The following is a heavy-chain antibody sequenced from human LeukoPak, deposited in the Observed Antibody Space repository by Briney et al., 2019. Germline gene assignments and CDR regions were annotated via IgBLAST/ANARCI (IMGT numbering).Heavy chain of an antibody. V-gene: IGHV5-51*01. CDR2: IYPGDSDT. Sequence: GESLKVSCKGSGYSFTSYWIGWVRQMPGKGLEWMGIIYPGDSDTRYSPPFQGQVTISADKSISTAYLPWSSLKASDTAMYYCARTTYYYDSSGYYDYYFDYWGQGTPVSFYS. D-gene: IGHD3-22*01. CDR3: ARTTYYYDSSGYYDYYFDY. J-gene: IGHJ4*02. CDR1: GYSFTSYW.